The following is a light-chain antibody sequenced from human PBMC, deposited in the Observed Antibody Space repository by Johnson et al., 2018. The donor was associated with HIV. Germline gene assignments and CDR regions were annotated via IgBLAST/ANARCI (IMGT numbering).Light chain of an antibody. J-gene: IGLJ1*01. CDR1: SSNIVNNY. Sequence: QSVLTQPPSVSAAPGQKVTISCSGSSSNIVNNYVSWYRHFPGTAPKLLIYENNKRPSGIPDRFSGSKSGTSATLGITGLQTGDEADYYCGTWDSSLSTSVFGTGTKVTVL. V-gene: IGLV1-51*02. CDR2: ENN. CDR3: GTWDSSLSTSV.